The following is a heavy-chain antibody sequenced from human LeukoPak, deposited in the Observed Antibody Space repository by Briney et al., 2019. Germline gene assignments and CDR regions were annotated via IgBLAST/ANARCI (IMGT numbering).Heavy chain of an antibody. D-gene: IGHD6-13*01. CDR2: ISGSGGST. J-gene: IGHJ4*02. Sequence: GGSLRLSCAASGFTFSSYAMSWVRQAAGKRLEWVSAISGSGGSTYYADFVKGRFTISRDNSKNTLYLQMNSLRAEDTAVYYCAKDLDGWSSSWYEDFDYWGQGTLVTVSS. V-gene: IGHV3-23*01. CDR3: AKDLDGWSSSWYEDFDY. CDR1: GFTFSSYA.